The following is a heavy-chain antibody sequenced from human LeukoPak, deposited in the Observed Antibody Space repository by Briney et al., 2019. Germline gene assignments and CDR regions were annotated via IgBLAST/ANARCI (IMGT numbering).Heavy chain of an antibody. CDR2: IYYSGST. D-gene: IGHD1-14*01. CDR3: ARDRVNRLSGYFDY. J-gene: IGHJ4*02. V-gene: IGHV4-30-4*08. Sequence: SETLSLTCTVSGGSISSGDYYWSWIRQPPGKGLEWIGYIYYSGSTYYNPSLKSRVTISVDTSKNQFSLKLSSVTAADTAVYYCARDRVNRLSGYFDYWGQGTLVTVSS. CDR1: GGSISSGDYY.